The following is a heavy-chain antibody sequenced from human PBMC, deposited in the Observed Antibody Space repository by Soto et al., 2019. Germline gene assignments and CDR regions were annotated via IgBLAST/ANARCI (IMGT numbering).Heavy chain of an antibody. J-gene: IGHJ4*02. Sequence: QVQLVQSGAEVMQPGASVKVSCKASGYTFTSCGISWVRQAPGQGLEWMGWISAYNGNTNYAQNFQGRVTMTTDTSPSTAYMELRSLRSDDTAVYYFVRLRGCGGCSCYIPDYWGQGTLRTGSS. CDR3: VRLRGCGGCSCYIPDY. V-gene: IGHV1-18*01. D-gene: IGHD2-15*01. CDR1: GYTFTSCG. CDR2: ISAYNGNT.